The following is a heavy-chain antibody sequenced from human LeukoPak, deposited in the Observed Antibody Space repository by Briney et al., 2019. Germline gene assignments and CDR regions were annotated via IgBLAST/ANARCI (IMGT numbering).Heavy chain of an antibody. V-gene: IGHV3-23*01. Sequence: GGSLRLSRAASGFTFSSYAMSWVRQAPGKGLEWVSAISGSGGSTYYADSVKGRFTISRDNSKNTLYLQMNSLRAEDTAVYYCAKVRSYGVAPFDYWGQGTLVTVSS. J-gene: IGHJ4*02. CDR2: ISGSGGST. CDR1: GFTFSSYA. D-gene: IGHD5-18*01. CDR3: AKVRSYGVAPFDY.